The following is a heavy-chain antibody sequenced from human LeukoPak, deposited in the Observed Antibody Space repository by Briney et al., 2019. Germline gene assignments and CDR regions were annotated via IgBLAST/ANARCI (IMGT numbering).Heavy chain of an antibody. D-gene: IGHD2-2*01. CDR1: GGSNTDHY. Sequence: PSETLSLTCTVSGGSNTDHYWSWIRQPPGKGLELTEHIHSTGNTFYKPSLKSRITISLGTSRNQFSLRLSSVTAADTAVYYCARFSSGCSTASCYLDYWGQGTLVTVSS. CDR2: IHSTGNT. J-gene: IGHJ4*02. V-gene: IGHV4-59*11. CDR3: ARFSSGCSTASCYLDY.